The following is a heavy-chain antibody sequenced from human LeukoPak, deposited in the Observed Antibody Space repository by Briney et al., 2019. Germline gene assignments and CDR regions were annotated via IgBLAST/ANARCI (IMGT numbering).Heavy chain of an antibody. D-gene: IGHD1-14*01. J-gene: IGHJ5*01. CDR1: GFTFRYYA. CDR2: ISNDGARR. V-gene: IGHV3-64*01. CDR3: ARDIGTAPGWFDS. Sequence: GGSLRLSCAASGFTFRYYAMHWVRQAPGKGLEYVSTISNDGARRNYANSVKGRFSISRDNSKSPLYLQMGRLRAEDMAVYYCARDIGTAPGWFDSWGQGTLVTVSS.